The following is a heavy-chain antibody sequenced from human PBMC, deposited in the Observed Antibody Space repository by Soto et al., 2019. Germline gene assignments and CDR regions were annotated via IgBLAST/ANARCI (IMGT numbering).Heavy chain of an antibody. CDR1: GGSISSGGYY. V-gene: IGHV4-31*03. D-gene: IGHD2-21*02. CDR3: ARGEYCGGDCWYNWFDP. Sequence: QVQLQESGPGLVKTSQTLSLTCTVSGGSISSGGYYWSWIRQHPGKGLEWIGYIYFSGTTYYNPSLKSRVTITVDTSKSQFSLRLNSVTAADTAVYYCARGEYCGGDCWYNWFDPWGQGTLVTVSS. CDR2: IYFSGTT. J-gene: IGHJ5*02.